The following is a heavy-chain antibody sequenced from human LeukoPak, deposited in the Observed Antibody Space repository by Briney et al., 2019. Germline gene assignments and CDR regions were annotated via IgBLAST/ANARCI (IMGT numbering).Heavy chain of an antibody. CDR3: AKGIYSSGWSYFDY. V-gene: IGHV3-23*01. Sequence: GGSLRLSCAASGFTFSNSAMSWVRQAPGKRLEWVSTLSGSGITTYYADSVKGRFTISRDNSKNTLYLQMNSLRAEDTAVYYCAKGIYSSGWSYFDYWGHGTLVTVSS. CDR2: LSGSGITT. D-gene: IGHD6-19*01. CDR1: GFTFSNSA. J-gene: IGHJ4*01.